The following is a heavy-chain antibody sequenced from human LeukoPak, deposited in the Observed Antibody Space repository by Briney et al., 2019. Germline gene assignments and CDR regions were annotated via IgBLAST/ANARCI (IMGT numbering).Heavy chain of an antibody. D-gene: IGHD3-22*01. CDR2: IYDSGST. J-gene: IGHJ3*02. CDR3: VGSSDYYDSSGYLPDAFDI. CDR1: GGSIRSSYYY. Sequence: SETLSLTCTVSGGSIRSSYYYWGWIRQPPGKGLEWIGSIYDSGSTYYNPSLKSRVTISVDTSKNQFSLKLNSVTAADTAVYYCVGSSDYYDSSGYLPDAFDIWGQGTMVTVSS. V-gene: IGHV4-39*01.